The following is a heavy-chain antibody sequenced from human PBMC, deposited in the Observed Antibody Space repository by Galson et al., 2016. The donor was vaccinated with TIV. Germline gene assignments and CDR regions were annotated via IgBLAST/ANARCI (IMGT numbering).Heavy chain of an antibody. Sequence: SLRLSCAASGFTFSIFAMTWVRQAPGMGLEWVSAIRGGGGSTYYADSVKGRFTISRDNSKNTLFLQMNSLRAEDTAVYYCTKVPSSGFSYYYGLDVWGQGTTVTVSS. CDR3: TKVPSSGFSYYYGLDV. CDR2: IRGGGGST. CDR1: GFTFSIFA. D-gene: IGHD3-22*01. V-gene: IGHV3-23*01. J-gene: IGHJ6*02.